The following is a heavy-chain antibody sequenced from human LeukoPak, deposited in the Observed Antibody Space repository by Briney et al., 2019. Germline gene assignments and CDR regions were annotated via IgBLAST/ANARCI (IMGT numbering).Heavy chain of an antibody. D-gene: IGHD3-10*01. CDR3: AREVRFRRGRVNEDYYYYYMDV. CDR1: GFTFSSYW. CDR2: IKQDGSEK. V-gene: IGHV3-7*01. J-gene: IGHJ6*03. Sequence: PGGSLRLSCTASGFTFSSYWMSWVRQAPGKGLEWVANIKQDGSEKYYVDSVKGRFTIPRDNAKNSLYLQMNSLRAEDTAVYYCAREVRFRRGRVNEDYYYYYMDVWGKGTTVTVSS.